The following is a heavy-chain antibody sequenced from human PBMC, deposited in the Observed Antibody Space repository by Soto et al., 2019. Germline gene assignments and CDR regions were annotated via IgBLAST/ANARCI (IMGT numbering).Heavy chain of an antibody. CDR2: IIPLFGTP. J-gene: IGHJ4*02. V-gene: IGHV1-69*01. D-gene: IGHD3-10*01. Sequence: QVQLVQSGAEVKKPGSSVKVSCKASGGIFSTYAISWLRQAPGQGLEWMGGIIPLFGTPNYAQRFQGRVTITADEPTSTSYMERSRLRSDDTAVYYCERDRDAEGSGNYYDRIDFWGQGTLVTVSS. CDR3: ERDRDAEGSGNYYDRIDF. CDR1: GGIFSTYA.